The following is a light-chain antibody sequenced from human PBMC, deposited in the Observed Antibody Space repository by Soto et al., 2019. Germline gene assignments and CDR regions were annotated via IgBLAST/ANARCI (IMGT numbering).Light chain of an antibody. J-gene: IGKJ1*01. CDR3: QQRSNWPGT. Sequence: EIVLTQSPGTLSLSPGERATLSCRASQFVSSNSLAWYQQKRGQAPRLLIHDASSRATGIPDRFSGSGSGTDFTLTISRLEPEDFAVYYCQQRSNWPGTFGQGTKVDIK. CDR1: QFVSSNS. V-gene: IGKV3D-20*02. CDR2: DAS.